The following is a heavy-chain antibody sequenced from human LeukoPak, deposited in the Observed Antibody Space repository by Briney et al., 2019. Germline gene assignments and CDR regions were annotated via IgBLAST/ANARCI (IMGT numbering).Heavy chain of an antibody. D-gene: IGHD5-24*01. Sequence: GGPLRLSCAASGFTFSDYSMNWVRQAPGKGLEWISYIGIDSGNTNYADSVKGRFTISGDKAKSSLYLQMNSLRVEYTAVYYCARDYKYAFDNWGQGTLVTVSS. CDR3: ARDYKYAFDN. CDR1: GFTFSDYS. CDR2: IGIDSGNT. V-gene: IGHV3-48*01. J-gene: IGHJ4*02.